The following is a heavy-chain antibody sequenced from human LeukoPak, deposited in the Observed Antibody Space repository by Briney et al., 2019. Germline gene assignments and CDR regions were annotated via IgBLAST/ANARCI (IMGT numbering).Heavy chain of an antibody. Sequence: SETLSLTCAVYGESFSGHYCSWIRQPPGKGLEWIGEINHSGSTNYDPSLKSRVSISVDTSKNQFSLKLSSVTAADTAVYYCARGEVGADRNFDNWGQRTLVTVSS. CDR3: ARGEVGADRNFDN. D-gene: IGHD1-26*01. CDR1: GESFSGHY. CDR2: INHSGST. J-gene: IGHJ4*02. V-gene: IGHV4-34*01.